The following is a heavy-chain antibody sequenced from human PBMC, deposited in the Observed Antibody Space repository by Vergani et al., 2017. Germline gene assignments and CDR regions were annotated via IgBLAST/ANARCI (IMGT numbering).Heavy chain of an antibody. V-gene: IGHV1-3*01. CDR2: INAGNGNT. CDR3: ARGVLEWLLQNWFDP. Sequence: QVQLVQSGAEVKKPGASVKFSCKASGYTFTSYAMHWVRQAPGQRLEWMGWINAGNGNTKYSQKFQGRVTITRDTSASTAYMELSSLRSEDTAVYYCARGVLEWLLQNWFDPWGQGTLVTVSS. CDR1: GYTFTSYA. J-gene: IGHJ5*02. D-gene: IGHD3-3*01.